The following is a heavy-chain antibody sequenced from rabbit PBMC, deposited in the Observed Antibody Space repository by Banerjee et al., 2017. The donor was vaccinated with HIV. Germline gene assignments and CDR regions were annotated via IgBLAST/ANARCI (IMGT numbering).Heavy chain of an antibody. D-gene: IGHD6-1*01. V-gene: IGHV1S40*01. CDR2: IYTGSSGST. Sequence: QSLEESGGGLVKPGGTLTLTCKASGFTISSSYWICWVRQAPGKGLEWIGCIYTGSSGSTYYASWAKGRFTISKTSSTTVTLQMTSLTAADTATYFCAREDYSRGYGGYFGEFNLWGQGTLVTVS. CDR1: GFTISSSYW. J-gene: IGHJ4*01. CDR3: AREDYSRGYGGYFGEFNL.